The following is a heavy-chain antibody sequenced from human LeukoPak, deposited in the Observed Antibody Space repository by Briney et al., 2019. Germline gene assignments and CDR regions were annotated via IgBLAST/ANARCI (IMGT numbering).Heavy chain of an antibody. CDR2: ISSRSSSI. V-gene: IGHV3-48*01. J-gene: IGHJ6*03. CDR3: ARRGTHCSGGSCYTYYMDV. CDR1: GFTFSSYN. D-gene: IGHD2-15*01. Sequence: GGSLRLSCAASGFTFSSYNMNWVRQAPGQGLEWVSYISSRSSSIYYADSVKGRFTISRDNAKNSLYLQMNSLRAEDTAVYYCARRGTHCSGGSCYTYYMDVWGKGTTVTVSS.